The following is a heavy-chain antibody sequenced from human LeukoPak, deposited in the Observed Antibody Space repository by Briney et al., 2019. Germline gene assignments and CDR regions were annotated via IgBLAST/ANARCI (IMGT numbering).Heavy chain of an antibody. V-gene: IGHV3-21*04. J-gene: IGHJ3*02. CDR1: RFTFSSYS. Sequence: PGGSLRLSCAASRFTFSSYSMNWVRQAPGKGLEWVSSISSSGSYIYHADSVKGRFTISRDNSKNTLFLQMNSLTAEDTAIYSCARPRLEYCSGGSCFDAFNIWGQGTMVTVSS. CDR2: ISSSGSYI. D-gene: IGHD2-15*01. CDR3: ARPRLEYCSGGSCFDAFNI.